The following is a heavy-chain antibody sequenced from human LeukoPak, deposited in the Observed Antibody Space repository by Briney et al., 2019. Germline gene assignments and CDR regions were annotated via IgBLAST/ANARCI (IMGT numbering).Heavy chain of an antibody. Sequence: ASVKVSCKVSGYTLTELSMHWVRQAPGKGLGWMGGFDPEDGETIYAQNFQGRVTMTEDTSTDTAYMELSSLRSEDTAVYYCATGRGGYGSGSYYIFDYWGQGTLVTVSS. J-gene: IGHJ4*02. CDR2: FDPEDGET. V-gene: IGHV1-24*01. CDR1: GYTLTELS. D-gene: IGHD3-10*01. CDR3: ATGRGGYGSGSYYIFDY.